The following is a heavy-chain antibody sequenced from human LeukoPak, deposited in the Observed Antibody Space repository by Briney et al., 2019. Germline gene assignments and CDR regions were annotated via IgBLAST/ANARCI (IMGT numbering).Heavy chain of an antibody. CDR1: GFTFSDYH. Sequence: GGSLRLSCAASGFTFSDYHMSWLRQPPGKGLEWVSYISYTNTDIHYTGSVKGRFPISRDKAKNSLYLQMNSLSAEDTAVYYCARDRCSGGGCYFYYMDVWGKGTTVAISS. CDR3: ARDRCSGGGCYFYYMDV. V-gene: IGHV3-11*01. J-gene: IGHJ6*03. CDR2: ISYTNTDI. D-gene: IGHD2-15*01.